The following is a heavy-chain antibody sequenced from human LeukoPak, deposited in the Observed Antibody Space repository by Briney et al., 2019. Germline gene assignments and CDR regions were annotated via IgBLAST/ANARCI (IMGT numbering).Heavy chain of an antibody. J-gene: IGHJ5*02. CDR2: MNPNSGNT. Sequence: ASVKVSCKASGHTFASYGINWVRQATGQGLEWMGWMNPNSGNTGYAQKFQGRVTMTRNTSISTAYMELSSLRSEDTAVYYCARGESYYDILTGYYQGGNWFDPWGQGTLVTVSS. CDR3: ARGESYYDILTGYYQGGNWFDP. D-gene: IGHD3-9*01. V-gene: IGHV1-8*01. CDR1: GHTFASYG.